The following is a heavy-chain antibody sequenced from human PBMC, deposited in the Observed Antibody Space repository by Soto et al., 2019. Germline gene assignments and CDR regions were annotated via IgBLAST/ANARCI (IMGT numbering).Heavy chain of an antibody. J-gene: IGHJ6*02. Sequence: ASVKVSCKASGYTFTSYAMHWVRQAPGQRLEWMGWINAGNGKANYSQKFQGRVTITRDESTSTAYMELSSLRSEDTAVYYCARGIRFLEWLPAAQYYYSGMDVWGQGTTVTVSS. CDR2: INAGNGKA. CDR3: ARGIRFLEWLPAAQYYYSGMDV. CDR1: GYTFTSYA. D-gene: IGHD3-3*01. V-gene: IGHV1-3*01.